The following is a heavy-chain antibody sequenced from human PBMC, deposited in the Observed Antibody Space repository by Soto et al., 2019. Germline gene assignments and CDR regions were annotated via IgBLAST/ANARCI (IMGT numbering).Heavy chain of an antibody. CDR3: TRDQGGSYDSWFDP. V-gene: IGHV3-21*01. CDR2: ISSGSAFI. J-gene: IGHJ5*02. D-gene: IGHD1-26*01. Sequence: EVQVVESGGGLVKTGGSLRLSCNFSFSMYSMDWVRQAPGKGLEWVASISSGSAFIKYADSVKGRFTISRDNAKNSVSLQMRSLRVEDTAMYYCTRDQGGSYDSWFDPWGRGTLVTVSS. CDR1: FSMYS.